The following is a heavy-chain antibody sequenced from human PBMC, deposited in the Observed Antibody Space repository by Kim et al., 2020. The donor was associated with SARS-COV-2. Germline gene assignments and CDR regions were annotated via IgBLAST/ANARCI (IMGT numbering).Heavy chain of an antibody. CDR2: NGNT. J-gene: IGHJ6*03. CDR3: ARTREGMDV. Sequence: NGNTKSSQKFQGRVTLNRDTSAGPAYMELSSLRSEDTAVYYCARTREGMDVWGKGTTVTVSS. V-gene: IGHV1-3*01.